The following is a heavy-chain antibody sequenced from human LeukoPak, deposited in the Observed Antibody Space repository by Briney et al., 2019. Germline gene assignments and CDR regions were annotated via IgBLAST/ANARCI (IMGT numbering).Heavy chain of an antibody. D-gene: IGHD3-22*01. V-gene: IGHV3-33*01. CDR1: GFTFSSYG. CDR3: ARDEGDSSGYYPGL. Sequence: PGGSLRLSCAASGFTFSSYGMQWVRQAPGKGLEWVAAIWHDGSRKYYAESVKGRFTISRDNARNTVYVQMDSLRAEDTAVYYCARDEGDSSGYYPGLWGQGTLVTVSS. CDR2: IWHDGSRK. J-gene: IGHJ1*01.